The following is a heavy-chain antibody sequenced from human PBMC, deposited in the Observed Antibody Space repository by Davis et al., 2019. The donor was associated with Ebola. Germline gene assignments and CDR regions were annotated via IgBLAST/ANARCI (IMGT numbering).Heavy chain of an antibody. J-gene: IGHJ4*02. CDR3: ARGPLGQQLATYYFDY. Sequence: PSETLSLTCAVSGGSISSSNWWSWVRQPPGKGLEWIGEIYHSGSTNYNPSPKSRVTISVDKSKNQFSLKLSSVTAADTAVYYCARGPLGQQLATYYFDYWGQGTLVTVSS. CDR1: GGSISSSNW. V-gene: IGHV4-4*02. CDR2: IYHSGST. D-gene: IGHD6-13*01.